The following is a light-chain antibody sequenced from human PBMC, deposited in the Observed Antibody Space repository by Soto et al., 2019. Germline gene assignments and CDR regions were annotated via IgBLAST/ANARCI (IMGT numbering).Light chain of an antibody. Sequence: SYELTQPPSVSVSPGQTASITCSGDKLGDKYACWYQQKPRQSPVLVIYQDSKRPSGIPERFSGSNSGNTATLTISGTQAMDEADYYCQACDSSTLVVFGVGPKLTV. V-gene: IGLV3-1*01. J-gene: IGLJ2*01. CDR3: QACDSSTLVV. CDR2: QDS. CDR1: KLGDKY.